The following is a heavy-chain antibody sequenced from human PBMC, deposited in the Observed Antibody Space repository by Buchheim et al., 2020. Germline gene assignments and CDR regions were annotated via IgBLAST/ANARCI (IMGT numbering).Heavy chain of an antibody. CDR3: ARFTMVRGVIGNYYYYGMDV. D-gene: IGHD3-10*01. J-gene: IGHJ6*02. Sequence: EVQLVESGGGLVQPGGSLRLSCAASGFTFSSYEMNWVRQAPGKGLEWVLYISSSGSTIYYADSVKGRFTISRDNAKNSLYLQMNSLRAEDTAVYYCARFTMVRGVIGNYYYYGMDVWGQGTT. V-gene: IGHV3-48*03. CDR1: GFTFSSYE. CDR2: ISSSGSTI.